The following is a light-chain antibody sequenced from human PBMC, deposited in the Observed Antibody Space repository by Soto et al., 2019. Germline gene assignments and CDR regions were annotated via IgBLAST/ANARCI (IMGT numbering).Light chain of an antibody. CDR3: AEWDDSLNGYV. Sequence: VLTHPPSASGTPGQRVTISCSGSSSNIGSNTVNWYQQLPGTAPKLLIYSNNQRPLGVPDRFSGYKSGTSASLAISGLQSEHEADYYCAEWDDSLNGYVFGPGTKVTVL. V-gene: IGLV1-44*01. CDR2: SNN. J-gene: IGLJ1*01. CDR1: SSNIGSNT.